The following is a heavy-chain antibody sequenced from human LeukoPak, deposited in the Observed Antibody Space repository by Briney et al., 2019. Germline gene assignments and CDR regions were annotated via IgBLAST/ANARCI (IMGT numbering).Heavy chain of an antibody. D-gene: IGHD3-22*01. V-gene: IGHV4-61*01. Sequence: PSETLSLTCAVSGGYVNRGTFFWTWIRKPRGKGLEWIGYISNSGSTNYHPSLKSRVTISSDTSETQFTLKLTSVTAADTAVYYCARSPSGYRFDSWGQGTLVTVSS. CDR1: GGYVNRGTFF. CDR3: ARSPSGYRFDS. J-gene: IGHJ4*02. CDR2: ISNSGST.